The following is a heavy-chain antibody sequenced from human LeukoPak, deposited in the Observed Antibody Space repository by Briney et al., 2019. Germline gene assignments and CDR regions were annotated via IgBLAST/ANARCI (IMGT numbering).Heavy chain of an antibody. Sequence: SATLSLTCTVSPGSISSYYWSWIRQPPGKGLESIGHIFYSGSTNYNPSLKSRVTIVVDTSKNQFSLKLSSVTAADTAVYYCARGYNYGYRYFDYWGQGTLVTVSS. CDR3: ARGYNYGYRYFDY. D-gene: IGHD5-18*01. CDR2: IFYSGST. V-gene: IGHV4-59*01. CDR1: PGSISSYY. J-gene: IGHJ4*02.